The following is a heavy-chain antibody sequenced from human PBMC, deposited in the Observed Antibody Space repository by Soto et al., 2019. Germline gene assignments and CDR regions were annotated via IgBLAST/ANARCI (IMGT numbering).Heavy chain of an antibody. CDR2: MNPNSGNT. V-gene: IGHV1-8*01. CDR3: ASGIAVAGLYYYYGMDV. Sequence: QVQLVQSGAEVKKPGASVKVSCKASGYTFTSYDINWVRQATGQGLEWMGWMNPNSGNTGYAQKFQGRVTMTRNTCISTAYMELSSLRSEDTAVYYCASGIAVAGLYYYYGMDVWGQGTTVTVSS. CDR1: GYTFTSYD. D-gene: IGHD6-19*01. J-gene: IGHJ6*02.